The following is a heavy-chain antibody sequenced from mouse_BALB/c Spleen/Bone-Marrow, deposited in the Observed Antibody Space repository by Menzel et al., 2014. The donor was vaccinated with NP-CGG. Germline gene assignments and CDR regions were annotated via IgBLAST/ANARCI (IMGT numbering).Heavy chain of an antibody. Sequence: EVKVEESGGGLVQPGGSLRLSCATSGFTFSDYYISWVRQPPGKALEWLGFIRNKAYGDTTEYSASVKGRFTISRDNSQSIPYLQMNTLKAKDSGSYYCATCFGYDNDGAGTMDYWGQGTSVTVSS. CDR3: ATCFGYDNDGAGTMDY. D-gene: IGHD2-4*01. J-gene: IGHJ4*01. V-gene: IGHV7-3*02. CDR2: IRNKAYGDTT. CDR1: GFTFSDYY.